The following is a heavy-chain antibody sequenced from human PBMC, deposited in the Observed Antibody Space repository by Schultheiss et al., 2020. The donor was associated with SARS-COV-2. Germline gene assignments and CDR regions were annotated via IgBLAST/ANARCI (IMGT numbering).Heavy chain of an antibody. CDR1: GFTFSSYA. CDR3: AKEPTRSGY. J-gene: IGHJ4*02. D-gene: IGHD2-15*01. V-gene: IGHV3-23*03. CDR2: IYSGGST. Sequence: GESLKISCAASGFTFSSYAMSWVRQAPGKGLEWVSVIYSGGSTYYADSVKGRFTISRDNSKNTLYLQMNSLRAEDTAVYYCAKEPTRSGYWGQGTLVTVSS.